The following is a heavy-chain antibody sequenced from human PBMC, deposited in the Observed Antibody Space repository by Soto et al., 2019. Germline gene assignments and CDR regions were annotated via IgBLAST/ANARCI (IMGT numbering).Heavy chain of an antibody. V-gene: IGHV4-4*02. Sequence: LSLTCAVSGGSISTINWWTWVRQPPGKGLDWTGEIYQTGSTSYNPSLESRVTISIDKSKNQFSLKLRSVTAADTAVYYCARVSSSSAFGMDVWGQGTTVTAP. CDR3: ARVSSSSAFGMDV. CDR2: IYQTGST. D-gene: IGHD6-6*01. CDR1: GGSISTINW. J-gene: IGHJ6*02.